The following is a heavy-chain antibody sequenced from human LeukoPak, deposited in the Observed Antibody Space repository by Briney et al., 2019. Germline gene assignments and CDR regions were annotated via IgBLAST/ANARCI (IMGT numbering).Heavy chain of an antibody. Sequence: GGSLRLSCAASGFTFSNYAMTWVRQAPGKGLEWVSGISGGGGNTYYADSVQGRFTISRDNSKKTVHLQMSSLRAEDTAVYYCAKGGRDTGGNWFDPWGQGTLVTVSS. V-gene: IGHV3-23*01. D-gene: IGHD2-8*02. CDR3: AKGGRDTGGNWFDP. CDR2: ISGGGGNT. J-gene: IGHJ5*02. CDR1: GFTFSNYA.